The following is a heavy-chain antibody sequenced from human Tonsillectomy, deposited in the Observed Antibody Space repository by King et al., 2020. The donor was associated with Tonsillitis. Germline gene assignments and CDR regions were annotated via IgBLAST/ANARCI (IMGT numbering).Heavy chain of an antibody. CDR2: VSYDGSNK. J-gene: IGHJ4*02. V-gene: IGHV3-30*18. CDR3: AKGERYCSGGSCCADY. D-gene: IGHD2-15*01. Sequence: VQLVESGGGVVQPGRSLRLSCAASGFTFSSYGMHWVRQAPGKGLEWVAVVSYDGSNKYYADSVKGRFTISRDNSKNTLYLQMNSLRAEDTAVYYCAKGERYCSGGSCCADYWGQGTLVTVSS. CDR1: GFTFSSYG.